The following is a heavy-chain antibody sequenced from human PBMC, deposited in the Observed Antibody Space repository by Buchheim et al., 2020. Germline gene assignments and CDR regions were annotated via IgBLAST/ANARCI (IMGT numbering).Heavy chain of an antibody. V-gene: IGHV3-7*03. CDR3: ARAGDY. CDR1: GFIFNKWW. CDR2: IKADGSGI. J-gene: IGHJ4*02. Sequence: EVHLVESGGGLVQPGGSLRLSCAASGFIFNKWWMRWFRQAPGKGPEWVANIKADGSGIFYVDSVKGRFTISRDTAKNSPYLQMNNLRVEDTAVYYCARAGDYWGRGT.